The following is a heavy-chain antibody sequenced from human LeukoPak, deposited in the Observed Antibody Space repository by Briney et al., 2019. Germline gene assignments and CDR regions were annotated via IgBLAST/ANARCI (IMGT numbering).Heavy chain of an antibody. D-gene: IGHD2-2*01. CDR1: GFTFSSYG. J-gene: IGHJ2*01. Sequence: GGSLRLYCAASGFTFSSYGMTWVRHAPGKGLVRVSRINSDGSSTSYADSVKGRFTISRDNAKNTLYLQMNSLRAEDTAVYYCARGITEYQLLLASNRYFDLWGRGTLVTVSS. CDR3: ARGITEYQLLLASNRYFDL. CDR2: INSDGSST. V-gene: IGHV3-74*01.